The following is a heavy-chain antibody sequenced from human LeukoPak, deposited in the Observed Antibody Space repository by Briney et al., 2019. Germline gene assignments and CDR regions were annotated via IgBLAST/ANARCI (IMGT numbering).Heavy chain of an antibody. V-gene: IGHV3-23*01. CDR1: GFTFSSYA. Sequence: GSLRLSCAASGFTFSSYAMSWVRQAPGKGLEWVSAISGSGGSTYYADSVKGRFTISRDNSKNTLYLQMNSLRAEDTAVYYCAKDRGYCSSTSCYTDYFDYWGQGTLVTVSS. J-gene: IGHJ4*02. CDR2: ISGSGGST. D-gene: IGHD2-2*02. CDR3: AKDRGYCSSTSCYTDYFDY.